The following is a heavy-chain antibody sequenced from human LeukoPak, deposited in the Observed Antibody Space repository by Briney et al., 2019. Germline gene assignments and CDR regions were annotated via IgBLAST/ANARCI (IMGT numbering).Heavy chain of an antibody. Sequence: SETLSLTCTVSGGSISSYYWSWIRQPPGKGLEWIGYISYSGSTNYNPSLKSRVTISVDMSKNQFSLDLSSVTAADTAVYYCAREGDLWSFDYWGQGTLVTVSS. CDR2: ISYSGST. V-gene: IGHV4-59*01. D-gene: IGHD3-10*01. CDR1: GGSISSYY. CDR3: AREGDLWSFDY. J-gene: IGHJ4*02.